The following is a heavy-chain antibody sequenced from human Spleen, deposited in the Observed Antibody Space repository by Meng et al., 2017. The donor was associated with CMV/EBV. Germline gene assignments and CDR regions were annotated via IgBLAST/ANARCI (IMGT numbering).Heavy chain of an antibody. D-gene: IGHD2-2*01. Sequence: RGVGVGWMRQPPGKAMESLGLIYWNDDKRYSPSLNNRLTITKDDSKNQVVLRMTNMDPVDTATYYCAHRPGLEDCTTTSCYNWFDPWGQGTLVTVSS. CDR2: IYWNDDK. CDR1: RGVG. V-gene: IGHV2-5*01. J-gene: IGHJ5*02. CDR3: AHRPGLEDCTTTSCYNWFDP.